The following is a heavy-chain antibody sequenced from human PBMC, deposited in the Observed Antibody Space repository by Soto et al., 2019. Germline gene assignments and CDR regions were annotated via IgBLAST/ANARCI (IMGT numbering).Heavy chain of an antibody. Sequence: GXSGKVSFGTAGCTFTSYYMHWVRQAPGQGLEWMGIINPSGGSTSYAQKFQGRVTMTRDTSTSTVYMELSSLRSEDTAVYYCARDGRSSYSSGWYYFDYWGQGTLVTVSS. V-gene: IGHV1-46*01. CDR1: GCTFTSYY. CDR3: ARDGRSSYSSGWYYFDY. CDR2: INPSGGST. J-gene: IGHJ4*02. D-gene: IGHD6-19*01.